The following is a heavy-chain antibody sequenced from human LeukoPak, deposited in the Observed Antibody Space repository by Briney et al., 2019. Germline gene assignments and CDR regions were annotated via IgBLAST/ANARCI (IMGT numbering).Heavy chain of an antibody. CDR2: ISSSTSII. CDR1: GFTFSSYS. CDR3: ARGYSSGLHFDY. D-gene: IGHD6-19*01. J-gene: IGHJ4*02. Sequence: GGSLRLSCAASGFTFSSYSMNWVRQAPGKGLEWVSYISSSTSIIYYADSVKGRFTISRDNAKNSLYLQMNSLRAEDTAVYYCARGYSSGLHFDYWGQGTLVTVSS. V-gene: IGHV3-48*01.